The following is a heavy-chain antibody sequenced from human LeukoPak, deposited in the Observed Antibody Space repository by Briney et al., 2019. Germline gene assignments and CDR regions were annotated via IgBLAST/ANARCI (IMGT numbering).Heavy chain of an antibody. CDR2: IIPILGIA. V-gene: IGHV1-69*04. CDR3: ARDTSGQWRHYYYGMDV. J-gene: IGHJ6*02. D-gene: IGHD6-19*01. CDR1: GGTFSSYA. Sequence: GASVKVSCKASGGTFSSYAISWVRQAPGQGLEWMGRIIPILGIANYAQKFQGRVTITADKSTSTAYMELSSLRSEDTAVYYCARDTSGQWRHYYYGMDVWGQGTTVTVSS.